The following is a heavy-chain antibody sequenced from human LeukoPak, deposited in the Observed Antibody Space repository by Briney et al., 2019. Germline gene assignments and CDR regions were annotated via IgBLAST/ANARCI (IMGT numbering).Heavy chain of an antibody. J-gene: IGHJ3*02. CDR1: GFTFDDYA. D-gene: IGHD3-16*02. Sequence: PGGSLRLSCAASGFTFDDYAMHWVRHAPGKGLEWVSLISWDGGSTYYADSVKGRFTISRDNAKNSLYLQMNSLRAEDTAVYYCARDRSDFYDYVWGSYPSGDAFDIWGQGTMVTVSS. CDR2: ISWDGGST. V-gene: IGHV3-43D*03. CDR3: ARDRSDFYDYVWGSYPSGDAFDI.